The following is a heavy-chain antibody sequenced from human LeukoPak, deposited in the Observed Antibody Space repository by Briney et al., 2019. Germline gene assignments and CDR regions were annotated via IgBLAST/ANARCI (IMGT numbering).Heavy chain of an antibody. CDR3: ARGPSPGGYNWFDP. CDR1: GYTFTSYG. J-gene: IGHJ5*02. V-gene: IGHV1-18*01. CDR2: ISAYNGNT. Sequence: VASVKVSCKASGYTFTSYGISWVRQAPGQGLEWMGWISAYNGNTNYAQKLQGRVTMTTDTSTSTAYRELRSLRSDDTAVYYCARGPSPGGYNWFDPWGQGTLVTVSS. D-gene: IGHD3-16*01.